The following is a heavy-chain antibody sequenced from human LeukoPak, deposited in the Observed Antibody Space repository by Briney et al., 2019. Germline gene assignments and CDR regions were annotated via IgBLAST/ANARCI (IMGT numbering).Heavy chain of an antibody. CDR2: GSYSGST. D-gene: IGHD4-11*01. V-gene: IGHV4-39*01. Sequence: PSETLSLTCTVSGGSISSSSYHWGWIRQPPGKGLEWIASGSYSGSTYYNPSLEGRVTISVDTSKNHFSLRLSSVSAADTAVYYCARHYKSTRTTVFDYWGQGTLVTVSS. CDR3: ARHYKSTRTTVFDY. CDR1: GGSISSSSYH. J-gene: IGHJ4*02.